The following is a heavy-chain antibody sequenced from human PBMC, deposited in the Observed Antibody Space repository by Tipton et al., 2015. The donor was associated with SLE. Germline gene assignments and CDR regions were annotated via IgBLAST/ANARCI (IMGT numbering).Heavy chain of an antibody. Sequence: TLSLTCTVSGGPISDTSYYWGWVRQPPGQGLEWIGHSFYSGSTYYNPSLKSRVTISVETSKNQFSLRLTSLTAADTAVYYCVRKPDGRNWFDPWGQGTLVIVSS. V-gene: IGHV4-39*07. CDR1: GGPISDTSYY. CDR2: SFYSGST. D-gene: IGHD1-14*01. J-gene: IGHJ5*02. CDR3: VRKPDGRNWFDP.